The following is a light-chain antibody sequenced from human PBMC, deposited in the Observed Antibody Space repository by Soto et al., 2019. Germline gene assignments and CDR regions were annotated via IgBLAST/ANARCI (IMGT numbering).Light chain of an antibody. V-gene: IGKV1-39*01. CDR3: QQYNAYSRT. J-gene: IGKJ5*01. Sequence: IQMTQSASSLSATVGDRGNITCLAIQTITTYLHWYQQKAAEAPKLLIYAASNLPGGVPSMFIGSGSGADFTLTISGLQPDYFATYYCQQYNAYSRTFAQGTPLDI. CDR1: QTITTY. CDR2: AAS.